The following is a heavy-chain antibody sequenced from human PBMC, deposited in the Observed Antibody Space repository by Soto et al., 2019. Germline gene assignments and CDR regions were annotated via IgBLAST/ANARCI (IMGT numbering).Heavy chain of an antibody. D-gene: IGHD3-22*01. CDR2: ISAYNGNT. J-gene: IGHJ6*02. CDR3: ATCFRYYDSRYYYYYGMDV. Sequence: QVQLVQSGAEVKKPGASVKVSCKASGYTFTSYGISWVRQAPGQGLEWMGWISAYNGNTNYAQKLQGRVTMTTDTPTSTAYMELRSLRSDDTAVYYCATCFRYYDSRYYYYYGMDVWGQGTTVTVSS. CDR1: GYTFTSYG. V-gene: IGHV1-18*01.